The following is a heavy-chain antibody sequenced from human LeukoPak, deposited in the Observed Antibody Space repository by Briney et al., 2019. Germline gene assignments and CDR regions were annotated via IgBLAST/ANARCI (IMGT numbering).Heavy chain of an antibody. J-gene: IGHJ4*02. D-gene: IGHD3-22*01. CDR1: GFAFSVYA. Sequence: GGSLRLSCAASGFAFSVYAMHWVRQAPGKGLEWVALISYDGSNKYYADSVKGRFTISRDNSKNTLYLQMNSLRAEDTAVYYCARGSGYYPLFDYWGQGTLVTVSS. CDR3: ARGSGYYPLFDY. V-gene: IGHV3-30-3*01. CDR2: ISYDGSNK.